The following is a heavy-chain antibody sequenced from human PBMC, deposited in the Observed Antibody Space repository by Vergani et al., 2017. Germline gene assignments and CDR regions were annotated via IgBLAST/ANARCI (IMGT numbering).Heavy chain of an antibody. J-gene: IGHJ6*02. V-gene: IGHV5-51*01. CDR3: ARHAPTITIFGVVAKGYYYYGMDV. Sequence: EVQLVQSGAEVKTPGESLKISCKGSGYSFTSYWIGWVRQMPGKGLEWMGIIYPGDSDTRYSPSFQGQVTISDDKSISTAYLQWSSLKASDTAMYYCARHAPTITIFGVVAKGYYYYGMDVWGQGTTVTVSS. D-gene: IGHD3-3*01. CDR2: IYPGDSDT. CDR1: GYSFTSYW.